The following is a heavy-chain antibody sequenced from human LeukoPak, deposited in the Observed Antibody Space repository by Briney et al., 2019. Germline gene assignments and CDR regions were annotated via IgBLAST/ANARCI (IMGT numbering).Heavy chain of an antibody. CDR3: ARDGPGGYLDY. D-gene: IGHD3-16*01. J-gene: IGHJ4*02. CDR2: ISSSSSTI. Sequence: GGSLRLSCAASGFTFSSYSMNWVRQAPGKGLEWVSYISSSSSTIYYADSVKGRFTISRDNTKNSLYLQMNSLRAEDTAMYYCARDGPGGYLDYWGQGTLVTVSS. V-gene: IGHV3-48*01. CDR1: GFTFSSYS.